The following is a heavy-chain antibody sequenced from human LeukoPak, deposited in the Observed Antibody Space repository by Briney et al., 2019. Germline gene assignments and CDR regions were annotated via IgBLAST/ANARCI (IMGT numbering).Heavy chain of an antibody. Sequence: GGSLRLSCAASGFTFSRYAMSWVRQAPGKGLEWVSAISGSGGRTYYADSVKGRFTISRDNSKNTLYLQMNSLRAEDTAVYYCAKGVERAAARPFDYWGQGTLVTVSP. J-gene: IGHJ4*02. CDR3: AKGVERAAARPFDY. CDR1: GFTFSRYA. D-gene: IGHD2-2*01. CDR2: ISGSGGRT. V-gene: IGHV3-23*01.